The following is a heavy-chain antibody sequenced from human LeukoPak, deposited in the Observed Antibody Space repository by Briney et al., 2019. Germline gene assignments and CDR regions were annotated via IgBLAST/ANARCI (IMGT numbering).Heavy chain of an antibody. CDR1: GGSFSGYN. CDR3: ARARGYRYGYLDY. Sequence: SPGTLSLSCAVSGGSFSGYNWSWVRQPPGKGLEWVWDINHSGSTTYNPSLKSRVTLSSETSKNKFSLKLSSVTAAETAVYYCARARGYRYGYLDYWGQGTLVSLSS. CDR2: INHSGST. J-gene: IGHJ4*02. V-gene: IGHV4-34*01. D-gene: IGHD5-18*01.